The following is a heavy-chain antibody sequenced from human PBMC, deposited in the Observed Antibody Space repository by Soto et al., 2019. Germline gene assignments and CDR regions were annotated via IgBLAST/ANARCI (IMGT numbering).Heavy chain of an antibody. J-gene: IGHJ4*02. CDR1: RGTFSNSA. V-gene: IGHV1-69*13. D-gene: IGHD2-2*01. CDR3: ARDSRTTFADSGTFFDS. CDR2: IIPIFRAA. Sequence: SVKVSCKASRGTFSNSAISWVRQAPGQGLEWMGVIIPIFRAAVYTQRFQGRVTITADESTSTAYMELSSLRSEDTAVYYCARDSRTTFADSGTFFDSWGQGTPVTVSS.